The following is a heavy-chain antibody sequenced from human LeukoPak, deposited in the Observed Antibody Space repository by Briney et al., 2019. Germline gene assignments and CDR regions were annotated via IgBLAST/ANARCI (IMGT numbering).Heavy chain of an antibody. J-gene: IGHJ4*02. V-gene: IGHV3-13*01. CDR1: GFTFSSYD. CDR3: ARWLGDYVWGSYRYFDY. CDR2: IGTAGDT. D-gene: IGHD3-16*02. Sequence: GGSLRLSCAASGFTFSSYDMHWVRQATGKGLEWVSAIGTAGDTYYPGSVKGRFTISRENAKNSLYLQRNSLRAEDTAVYYCARWLGDYVWGSYRYFDYWGQGTLVTVSS.